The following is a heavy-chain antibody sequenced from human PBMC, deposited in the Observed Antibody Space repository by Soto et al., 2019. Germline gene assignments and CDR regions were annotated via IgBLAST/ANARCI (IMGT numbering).Heavy chain of an antibody. V-gene: IGHV1-18*01. CDR1: GYTFTIYG. D-gene: IGHD3-22*01. CDR2: ISAYNGNT. CDR3: AREFRYYYDSSGYNWFDP. Sequence: ASVKVSCKASGYTFTIYGISWVRQAPGQGLEWMGWISAYNGNTNYAQKLQGRVTMTTDTSTSTAYMELRSLRSDDTAVYYCAREFRYYYDSSGYNWFDPWGQGTLVTVAS. J-gene: IGHJ5*02.